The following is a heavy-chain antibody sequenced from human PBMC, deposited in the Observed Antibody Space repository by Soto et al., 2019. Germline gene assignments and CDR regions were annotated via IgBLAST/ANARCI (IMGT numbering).Heavy chain of an antibody. J-gene: IGHJ5*01. V-gene: IGHV4-34*01. CDR2: INHSGST. CDR1: GGSFSGYY. D-gene: IGHD3-16*01. Sequence: SETLSLTCAVYGGSFSGYYWSWIRQPPGKGLEWIGEINHSGSTNYNPSLKSRVTISVDTSKNQFSLTLNSVTAADTAVYYCATDSGGPPLHRFDSWGHGTLVTVSS. CDR3: ATDSGGPPLHRFDS.